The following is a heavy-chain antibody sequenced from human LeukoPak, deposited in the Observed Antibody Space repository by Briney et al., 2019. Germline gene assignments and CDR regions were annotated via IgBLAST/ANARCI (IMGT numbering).Heavy chain of an antibody. V-gene: IGHV4-34*01. D-gene: IGHD2-15*01. J-gene: IGHJ4*02. CDR1: GGSFSGYY. CDR3: ARDQPRYCSGGSCYSKQDY. CDR2: INHSGST. Sequence: SETLSLTCAVYGGSFSGYYWSWIRQPPGKGLEWIGEINHSGSTNYDPSLKSRVTISVDTSKNQFSLKLSSVTAADTAVYYCARDQPRYCSGGSCYSKQDYWGQGTLVTVSS.